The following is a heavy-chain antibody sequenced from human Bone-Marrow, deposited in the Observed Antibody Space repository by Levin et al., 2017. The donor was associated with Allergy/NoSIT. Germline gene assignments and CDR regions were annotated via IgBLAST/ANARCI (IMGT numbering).Heavy chain of an antibody. Sequence: GESLKISCAASGFTFSSYAMSWVRQAPGKGLDWVSAISGSGTSTYYAASVKRRFTISRDNSMTTLCLQMNSLRAEDTAVYDCAKGAGWVAGAVALIWGQGTLVTVSS. CDR1: GFTFSSYA. CDR3: AKGAGWVAGAVALI. J-gene: IGHJ4*02. V-gene: IGHV3-23*01. D-gene: IGHD6-19*01. CDR2: ISGSGTST.